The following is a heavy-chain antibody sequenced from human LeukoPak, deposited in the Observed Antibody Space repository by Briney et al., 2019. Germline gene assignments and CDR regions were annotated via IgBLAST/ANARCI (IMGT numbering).Heavy chain of an antibody. Sequence: SVKVSCKASGGTFSSYAISWVRRAPGQGLEWMGRIIPIFGIANYAQKFQGRVTITADKSTSTAYMELSSLRSEDTAVYYCAREDYGGNSRANYFDYWGQGTLVTVSS. CDR2: IIPIFGIA. V-gene: IGHV1-69*04. D-gene: IGHD4-23*01. CDR3: AREDYGGNSRANYFDY. CDR1: GGTFSSYA. J-gene: IGHJ4*02.